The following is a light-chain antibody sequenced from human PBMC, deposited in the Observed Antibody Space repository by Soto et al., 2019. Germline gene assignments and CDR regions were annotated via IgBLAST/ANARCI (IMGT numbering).Light chain of an antibody. Sequence: DIQMTQSPSTLSGSVGDRVTITCRASQTISSWLAWYQQKPGKAPKLLIYKASTLKSGVPSRFSGSGSGTEFTLTHSSLQSDDFATYYCQHYNSYSEAVGLGTKVELK. CDR2: KAS. CDR1: QTISSW. CDR3: QHYNSYSEA. V-gene: IGKV1-5*03. J-gene: IGKJ1*01.